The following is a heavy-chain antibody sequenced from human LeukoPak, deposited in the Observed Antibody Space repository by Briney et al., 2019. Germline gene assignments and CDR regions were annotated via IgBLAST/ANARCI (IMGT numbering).Heavy chain of an antibody. J-gene: IGHJ5*02. CDR3: ARDWSIAAGPPGSDWFDP. Sequence: GGSLRLSCAASGFTFSSYRMNWVRQAPGKGLEWVSSISSSSSYIYYADSVKGRFTISRDNAKNSLYLQMNSLRAEDTAVYYCARDWSIAAGPPGSDWFDPWGQGTLVTVSS. V-gene: IGHV3-21*01. CDR2: ISSSSSYI. D-gene: IGHD6-6*01. CDR1: GFTFSSYR.